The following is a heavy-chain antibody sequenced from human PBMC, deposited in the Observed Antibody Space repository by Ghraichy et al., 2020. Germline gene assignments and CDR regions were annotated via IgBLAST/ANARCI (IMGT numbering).Heavy chain of an antibody. CDR2: INHSGST. J-gene: IGHJ4*02. CDR3: ARTQRQSRWLRFPHFDY. V-gene: IGHV4-34*01. CDR1: GGSFSGYY. Sequence: SETLSLTCAVYGGSFSGYYWSWIRQPPGKGLEWIGEINHSGSTNYNPSLKSRVTISVDTSKNQFSLKLSSVTAADTAVYYCARTQRQSRWLRFPHFDYWGQGTLVTVSS. D-gene: IGHD5-12*01.